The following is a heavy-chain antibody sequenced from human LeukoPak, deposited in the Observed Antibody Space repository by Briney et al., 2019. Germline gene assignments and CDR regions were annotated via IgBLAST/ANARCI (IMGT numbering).Heavy chain of an antibody. CDR2: FDPEDGET. D-gene: IGHD3-10*01. CDR3: ATGGVLWFGESPNYFDY. V-gene: IGHV1-24*01. CDR1: GYTLTELS. Sequence: ASVKVSCKVSGYTLTELSMHWVRQAPGKGLEWMGGFDPEDGETIYAQKFQGRATMTEDTSTDTAYMELSSLRSEDTAVYYCATGGVLWFGESPNYFDYWGQGTLVTVSS. J-gene: IGHJ4*02.